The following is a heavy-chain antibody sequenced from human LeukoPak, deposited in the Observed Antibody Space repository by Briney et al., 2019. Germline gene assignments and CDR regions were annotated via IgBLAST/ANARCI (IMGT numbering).Heavy chain of an antibody. V-gene: IGHV4-39*01. J-gene: IGHJ4*02. Sequence: PSETLSLTCTVSGGSISSSSYYWGWVRQPPGKGLERIGSIYYSGSTYYNPSLKSRVTISVDTSKNQFSLKLSSVTAADTAVYYCARLGTVSKPHYYFDYWGQGTLVIVSS. CDR3: ARLGTVSKPHYYFDY. D-gene: IGHD4-11*01. CDR1: GGSISSSSYY. CDR2: IYYSGST.